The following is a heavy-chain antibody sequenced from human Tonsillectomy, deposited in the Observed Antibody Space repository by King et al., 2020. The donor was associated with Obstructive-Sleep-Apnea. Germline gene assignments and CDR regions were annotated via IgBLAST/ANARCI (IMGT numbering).Heavy chain of an antibody. D-gene: IGHD6-6*01. CDR1: GGSISSGGYY. CDR2: SHYSGGP. V-gene: IGHV4-31*03. CDR3: ARCQGSDYYYGMDV. Sequence: QLQESGPGLVKPSETLSLTCTVSGGSISSGGYYWSWVRQHPGKGLDGIGGSHYSGGPYHNPSLKSRVTISVDTSKNKFSLKLSSVTAADTAVYYCARCQGSDYYYGMDVWGQGTTVTVSS. J-gene: IGHJ6*02.